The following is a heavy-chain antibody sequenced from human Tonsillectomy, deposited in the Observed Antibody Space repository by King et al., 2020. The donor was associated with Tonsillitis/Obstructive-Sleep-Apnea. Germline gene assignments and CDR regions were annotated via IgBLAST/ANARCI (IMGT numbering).Heavy chain of an antibody. CDR2: INHSGST. CDR1: GGSFSGYY. Sequence: VQLQQWGAGLLKPSETLSLTCAVYGGSFSGYYWSWIRQPPGKGLEWIGEINHSGSTNYNPSLKSRVTISVDTSKNQFSLKLSSVTAADTAVYYCARGLGYDFWSGQGPYYMDVWGKGTTVTVSS. D-gene: IGHD3-3*01. CDR3: ARGLGYDFWSGQGPYYMDV. V-gene: IGHV4-34*01. J-gene: IGHJ6*03.